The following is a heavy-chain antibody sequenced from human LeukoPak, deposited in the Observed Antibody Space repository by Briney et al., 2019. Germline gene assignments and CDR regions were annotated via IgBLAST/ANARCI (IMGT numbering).Heavy chain of an antibody. CDR2: ISAYNGKT. D-gene: IGHD2-2*01. CDR1: GYTFTSYG. J-gene: IGHJ3*02. Sequence: ASVKVSCKASGYTFTSYGISWVRQAPRQGLEWMGWISAYNGKTNYAQKLQGRVTMTTDTSTSTAYMELRSLRSDDTAVYYCARRAYCSSTSCPQTSAFDIWGQGTMVTVSS. V-gene: IGHV1-18*01. CDR3: ARRAYCSSTSCPQTSAFDI.